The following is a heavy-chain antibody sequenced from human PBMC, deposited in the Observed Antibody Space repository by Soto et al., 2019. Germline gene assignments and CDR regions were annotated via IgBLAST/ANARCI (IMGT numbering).Heavy chain of an antibody. CDR2: ISGSGSGT. Sequence: EVQLLESGGGLVQPGGSLRLSCAASGFTFSSYAMTWVRQAPGKGLEWVSVISGSGSGTYYADSVKGWFTMSRDNSKNTLYLQMNSLKPEDTGVYYCAKYRYSSGWYGRLNYFDYWGQGTLVTVSS. V-gene: IGHV3-23*01. CDR3: AKYRYSSGWYGRLNYFDY. CDR1: GFTFSSYA. D-gene: IGHD6-19*01. J-gene: IGHJ4*02.